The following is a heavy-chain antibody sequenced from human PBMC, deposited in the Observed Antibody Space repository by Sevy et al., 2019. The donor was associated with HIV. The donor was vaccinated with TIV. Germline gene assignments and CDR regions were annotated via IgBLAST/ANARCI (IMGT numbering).Heavy chain of an antibody. V-gene: IGHV1-8*01. CDR2: MSPKTGAN. Sequence: ASVKVSCEAFGYTFTSYDINWVRQAPGQGLEWMGWMSPKTGANGFARKFQGRVTLTRNKSITTAYMELSSLTYEDTAVYYCARGGNGDFWSYEYYYYGMDVWGQGTTVTVSS. CDR3: ARGGNGDFWSYEYYYYGMDV. D-gene: IGHD3-3*01. J-gene: IGHJ6*02. CDR1: GYTFTSYD.